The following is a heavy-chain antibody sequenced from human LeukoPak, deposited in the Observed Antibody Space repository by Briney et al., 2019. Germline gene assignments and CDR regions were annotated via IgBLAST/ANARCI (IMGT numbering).Heavy chain of an antibody. CDR3: ARGGGLDV. J-gene: IGHJ6*02. V-gene: IGHV3-9*01. CDR1: GFIFNNYA. Sequence: PGGSLRLSCAGSGFIFNNYAMHWVRQPPGKGLEWVSGISWNSGSIDYVDSVKGQFTISRDNAKNSLYLQMSNLRAEDTAVYFCARGGGLDVWGQGATVTVSS. D-gene: IGHD3-16*01. CDR2: ISWNSGSI.